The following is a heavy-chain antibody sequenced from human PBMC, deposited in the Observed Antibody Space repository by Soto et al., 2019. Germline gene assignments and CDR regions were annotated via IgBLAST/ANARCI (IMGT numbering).Heavy chain of an antibody. J-gene: IGHJ6*02. CDR3: TRKRFGMDV. CDR2: IKEDGSEK. Sequence: LRLSCAASGFTFSNSWMSWVRQAPGKGLEWVANIKEDGSEKDYVDPVKGRFTITRDNAKNSLYLQMNNLRAEDTAVYFCTRKRFGMDVWGQGTTVTVS. V-gene: IGHV3-7*03. CDR1: GFTFSNSW.